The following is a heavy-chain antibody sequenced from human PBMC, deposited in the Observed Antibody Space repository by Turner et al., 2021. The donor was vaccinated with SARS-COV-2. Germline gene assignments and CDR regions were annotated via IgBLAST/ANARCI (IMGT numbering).Heavy chain of an antibody. CDR2: MNPNSGNT. CDR3: ARGLMGWELPQVYYYYSMDV. D-gene: IGHD1-26*01. Sequence: QVQLVQSGAEVKKPGASVKVSCKASGYTFTSHDINWVRQATGQGLEWMGWMNPNSGNTYYAQKFQGRVTMTRNTSISTAYMELSSLRSEDTAVYYCARGLMGWELPQVYYYYSMDVWGQGTTVTVSS. J-gene: IGHJ6*02. V-gene: IGHV1-8*01. CDR1: GYTFTSHD.